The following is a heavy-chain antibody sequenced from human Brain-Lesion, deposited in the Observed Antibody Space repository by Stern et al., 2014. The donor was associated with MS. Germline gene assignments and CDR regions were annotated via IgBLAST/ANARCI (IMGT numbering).Heavy chain of an antibody. D-gene: IGHD1-26*01. CDR1: GYTLTDLS. CDR2: FDPEDGET. Sequence: VQLEESGAEVKKPGASVKVSCKVSGYTLTDLSMHWVRQAPRKGLEWMGGFDPEDGETISAHKFQGRVTMTEDTSTDTAYMELSSLRSEDTAVYYCATLSPGAGGNYYRHFDYWGQGTLVTVSS. CDR3: ATLSPGAGGNYYRHFDY. J-gene: IGHJ4*02. V-gene: IGHV1-24*01.